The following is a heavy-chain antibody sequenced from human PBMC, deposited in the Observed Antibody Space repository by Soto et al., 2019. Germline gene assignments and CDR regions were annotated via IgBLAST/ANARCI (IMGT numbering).Heavy chain of an antibody. CDR2: IFSNDDK. CDR3: AGGKRGRNWFDP. CDR1: GFSRSNARMG. D-gene: IGHD3-10*01. V-gene: IGHV2-26*01. Sequence: QVTLKESGPVLVKPTETLTLTCTVSGFSRSNARMGVSWIRQPPGKALEWLAHIFSNDDKSYSTSLKSRLTISKDTSKSQVVLTMTNMDPVDTATYCCAGGKRGRNWFDPCGQGTLVTVAS. J-gene: IGHJ5*02.